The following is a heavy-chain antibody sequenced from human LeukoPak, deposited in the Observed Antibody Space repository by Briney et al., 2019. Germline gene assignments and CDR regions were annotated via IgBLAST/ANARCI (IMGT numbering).Heavy chain of an antibody. D-gene: IGHD3-22*01. V-gene: IGHV3-30*04. J-gene: IGHJ4*02. CDR2: ISYDGSNK. CDR3: ARSYYYDSSGYLDY. Sequence: PGGSLRLSCAASGFTFSSYAMHWVRQAPDKGLEWVAVISYDGSNKYYADSVKGRFTISRDNSKNTLYLQMNSLRAEDTAVYYCARSYYYDSSGYLDYWGQGTLVTVSS. CDR1: GFTFSSYA.